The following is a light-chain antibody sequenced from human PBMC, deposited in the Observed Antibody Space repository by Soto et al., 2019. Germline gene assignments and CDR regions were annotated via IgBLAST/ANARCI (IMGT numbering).Light chain of an antibody. CDR1: QSLLQSNGYNY. CDR2: FGS. Sequence: IVMTQSPLSLPVTPGEPASISCSSSQSLLQSNGYNYLAWYLQKPGQSPQLLIYFGSYRASGVPDRFSGSGSGTDVTLKIRRVEAEDVGVYYCMQSQQSPPTFGQGTKVEI. CDR3: MQSQQSPPT. V-gene: IGKV2-28*01. J-gene: IGKJ1*01.